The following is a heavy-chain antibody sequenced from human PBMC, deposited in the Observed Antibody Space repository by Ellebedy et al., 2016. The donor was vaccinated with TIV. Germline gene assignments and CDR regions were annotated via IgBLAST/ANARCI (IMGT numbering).Heavy chain of an antibody. CDR3: ARHSYYYTSGGSVMDV. V-gene: IGHV5-51*01. D-gene: IGHD3-10*01. Sequence: GESLKISXKGSGYSFTSYWIGWVRQMPGKGLEWMGIIYPGDSDTRYSPSFQGQVTISADKSISTAYLQWGGLKASDTAIYYCARHSYYYTSGGSVMDVWGQGTTVTVSS. J-gene: IGHJ6*02. CDR2: IYPGDSDT. CDR1: GYSFTSYW.